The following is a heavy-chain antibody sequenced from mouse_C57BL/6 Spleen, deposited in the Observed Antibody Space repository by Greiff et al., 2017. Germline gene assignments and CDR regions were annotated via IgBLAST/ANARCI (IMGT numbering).Heavy chain of an antibody. CDR1: GFTFSDYG. D-gene: IGHD1-1*01. V-gene: IGHV5-17*01. CDR3: ARRDYGSGYWYFDV. J-gene: IGHJ1*03. CDR2: ISSGSSTI. Sequence: DVKLVEPGGGLVKPGGSLKLSCAASGFTFSDYGMHWVRQAPEQGLEWVAYISSGSSTIYYADTVKGRFTISRDNAKNTLFLQVTSLRSEDTAMYYCARRDYGSGYWYFDVWGTGTTVTVSS.